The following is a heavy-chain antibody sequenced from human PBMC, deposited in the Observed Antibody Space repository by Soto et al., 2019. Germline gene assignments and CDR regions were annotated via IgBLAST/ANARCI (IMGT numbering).Heavy chain of an antibody. Sequence: GGSLRLSCAASGFRFDVYAMHWVRQAPGKGLEWVSGISWNSGSIDYADSVKGRFTISRDNANNSLFLQMDSLRPEDTALYYCANFAGSGHDDFDMWGQGTMVTVSS. D-gene: IGHD2-15*01. V-gene: IGHV3-9*01. CDR1: GFRFDVYA. CDR3: ANFAGSGHDDFDM. J-gene: IGHJ3*02. CDR2: ISWNSGSI.